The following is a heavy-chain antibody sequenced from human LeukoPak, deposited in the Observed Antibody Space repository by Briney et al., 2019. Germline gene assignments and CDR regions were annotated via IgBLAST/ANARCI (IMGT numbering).Heavy chain of an antibody. CDR1: GFTFSSYS. J-gene: IGHJ4*02. CDR3: ARHYAALDY. V-gene: IGHV3-21*01. CDR2: ISSSSNYI. D-gene: IGHD4-17*01. Sequence: GGSLRLSCAASGFTFSSYSMNWVRQAPGKGLEWVSSISSSSNYIYYADSVKGRFTISRDNAKSSLYLQMNSLRAEDTAVYYCARHYAALDYWGQGTLVTVSS.